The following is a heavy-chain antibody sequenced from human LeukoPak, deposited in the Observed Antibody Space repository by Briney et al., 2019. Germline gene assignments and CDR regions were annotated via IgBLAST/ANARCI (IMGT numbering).Heavy chain of an antibody. CDR3: ASMVIGFDY. Sequence: SETLSLTCAVYGGSFSGYYWSWIRQPPGKGLEWVGEINHSGSTNYNPSLKSRVTISVDTSKNQFSLKLSSVTAADTAVYYCASMVIGFDYWGQGTLVTVSS. J-gene: IGHJ4*02. V-gene: IGHV4-34*01. CDR2: INHSGST. CDR1: GGSFSGYY. D-gene: IGHD5-18*01.